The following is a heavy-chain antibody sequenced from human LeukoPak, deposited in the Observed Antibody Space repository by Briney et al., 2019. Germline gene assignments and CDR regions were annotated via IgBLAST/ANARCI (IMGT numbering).Heavy chain of an antibody. Sequence: ASVTVSCKASGGTFSSYSFSWVGQAPGQGLEWMGGIIPIFGTANYAQKFQGRVTITTDESTSTAYMELSSLRSEDTAVYYCARAIRDVGWNYDYYYMDVWGKGTTVTVSS. CDR1: GGTFSSYS. CDR3: ARAIRDVGWNYDYYYMDV. CDR2: IIPIFGTA. V-gene: IGHV1-69*05. D-gene: IGHD2-15*01. J-gene: IGHJ6*03.